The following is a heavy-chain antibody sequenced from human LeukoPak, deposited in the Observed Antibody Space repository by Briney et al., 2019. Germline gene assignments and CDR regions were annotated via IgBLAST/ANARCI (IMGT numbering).Heavy chain of an antibody. V-gene: IGHV3-23*01. Sequence: GGSLRLSCAASGFTFSSYAMSWVRQAPGKGLEWVSAISGSGGSTYYADSVKGRFTISRDNSKNTLYLQMNSLRAEDTAVYYCAAELYGVYTDCCTFHIWGQGTTVTVSS. CDR1: GFTFSSYA. CDR3: AAELYGVYTDCCTFHI. D-gene: IGHD4-17*01. J-gene: IGHJ3*02. CDR2: ISGSGGST.